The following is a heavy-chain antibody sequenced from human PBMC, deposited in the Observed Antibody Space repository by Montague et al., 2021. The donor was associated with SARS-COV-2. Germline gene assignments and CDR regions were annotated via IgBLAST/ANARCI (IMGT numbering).Heavy chain of an antibody. CDR1: GGSISSYY. Sequence: SETLSLTCTVSGGSISSYYWSWIRQPPGKGLEWIGYIYYSGSTNXXPSLKGRITISVDTSKNQFSLKLSSVTAADTAVYYCARDSGGSSPEDWLGFDPWGQGTLVTVSS. J-gene: IGHJ5*02. CDR3: ARDSGGSSPEDWLGFDP. V-gene: IGHV4-59*01. D-gene: IGHD2-15*01. CDR2: IYYSGST.